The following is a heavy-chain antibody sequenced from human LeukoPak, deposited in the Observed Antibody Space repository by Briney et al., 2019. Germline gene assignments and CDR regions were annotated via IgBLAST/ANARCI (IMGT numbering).Heavy chain of an antibody. CDR3: ARVPPNYWYFDL. Sequence: ASVKVSCKASGYTFNSYGISWVRQAPGQGLEWMGWISAYNGNTNYAQKLQGRVTMTTDTSTSTAYMELRGLRSDDTAVYYGARVPPNYWYFDLWGRGTLVTVSS. CDR2: ISAYNGNT. J-gene: IGHJ2*01. V-gene: IGHV1-18*01. CDR1: GYTFNSYG.